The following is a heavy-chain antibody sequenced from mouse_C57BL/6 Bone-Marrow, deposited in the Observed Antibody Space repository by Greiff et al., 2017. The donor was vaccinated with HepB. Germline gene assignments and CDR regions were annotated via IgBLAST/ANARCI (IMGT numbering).Heavy chain of an antibody. V-gene: IGHV1-81*01. CDR1: GYTFTSYG. CDR2: IYPRSGNT. CDR3: ARTYSNYIAY. J-gene: IGHJ3*01. Sequence: VQLVESGAELARPGASVKLSCKASGYTFTSYGISWVKQRTGQGLEWIGEIYPRSGNTYYNEKFKGKATLTADKSSSTAYMELRSLTSEDSAVYFCARTYSNYIAYWGQGTLVTVAA. D-gene: IGHD2-5*01.